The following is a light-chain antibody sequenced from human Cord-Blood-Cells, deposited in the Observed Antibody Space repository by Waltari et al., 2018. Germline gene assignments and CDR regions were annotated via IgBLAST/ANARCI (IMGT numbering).Light chain of an antibody. CDR2: DGS. CDR3: CSYAGSSTYV. V-gene: IGLV2-23*01. CDR1: SSDVGTYNL. Sequence: QSALTQPASVSGSPGQSITISCTGTSSDVGTYNLVSWYQQHPGKAPKLIFYDGSKRPAVLFHRFSGSKSGNTASLTISGLQSEDEADYYCCSYAGSSTYVFGTGTKVTVL. J-gene: IGLJ1*01.